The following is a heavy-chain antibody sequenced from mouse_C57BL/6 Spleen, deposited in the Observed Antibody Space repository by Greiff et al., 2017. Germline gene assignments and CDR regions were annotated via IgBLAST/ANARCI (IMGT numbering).Heavy chain of an antibody. V-gene: IGHV2-2*01. Sequence: VQLQQSGPGLVQPSQSLSITCTVSGFSLTSYGVHWVRQSPGKGLEWLGVIWSGGSTDYNAAFISRLSISKDNSKSQVFFKMNSLQADDTAIYYCARKRGAYYSNYGYAMDYWGQGTSVTVSS. J-gene: IGHJ4*01. CDR1: GFSLTSYG. D-gene: IGHD2-5*01. CDR2: IWSGGST. CDR3: ARKRGAYYSNYGYAMDY.